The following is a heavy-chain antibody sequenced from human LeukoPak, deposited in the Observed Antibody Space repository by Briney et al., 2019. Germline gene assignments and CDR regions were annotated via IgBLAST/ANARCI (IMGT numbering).Heavy chain of an antibody. CDR1: RFTFSSYA. CDR2: ISYDGSSK. J-gene: IGHJ4*02. V-gene: IGHV3-30*14. D-gene: IGHD2-2*01. Sequence: GGSLRHSCTASRFTFSSYAMHWVRQAPGKGLEWVAAISYDGSSKYNADSVKGRFTISRDNSKNTLYLQMNSLRAEDTAVYYCARHFYCSSTSCYLPIGCWGQGTLVTVSS. CDR3: ARHFYCSSTSCYLPIGC.